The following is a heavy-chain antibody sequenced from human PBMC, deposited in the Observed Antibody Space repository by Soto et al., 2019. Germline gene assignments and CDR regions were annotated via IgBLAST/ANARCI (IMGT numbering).Heavy chain of an antibody. J-gene: IGHJ6*03. CDR1: GYSISSSSYY. V-gene: IGHV4-39*01. Sequence: SETLSLTCAVSGYSISSSSYYWGWIRQPPGKGLEWIGSISHRGSTYYSPSLKSRVTVSVDTSKNQVSLKLTSVTAADTAVYYCARKLIWFGDYYYYYVDVWGKGTTVTVSS. CDR2: ISHRGST. CDR3: ARKLIWFGDYYYYYVDV. D-gene: IGHD3-10*01.